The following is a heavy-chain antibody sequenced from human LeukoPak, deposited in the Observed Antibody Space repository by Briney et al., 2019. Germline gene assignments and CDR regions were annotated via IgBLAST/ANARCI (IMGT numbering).Heavy chain of an antibody. CDR3: VKDLVGYDSSNYRDC. CDR2: ISVSGHRT. J-gene: IGHJ4*02. V-gene: IGHV3-23*01. Sequence: SGGSLRLSCATSGFTFSSYSMSWVRQAPGKGLEWISGISVSGHRTYHAASVKGRFTISRDNSNNMVYLQMNSLRAEDTAVCYCVKDLVGYDSSNYRDCWGQGTLVTVSS. D-gene: IGHD3-22*01. CDR1: GFTFSSYS.